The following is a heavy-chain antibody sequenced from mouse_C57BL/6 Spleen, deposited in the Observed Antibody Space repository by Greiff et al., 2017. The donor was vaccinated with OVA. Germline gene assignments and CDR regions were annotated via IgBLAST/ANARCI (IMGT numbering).Heavy chain of an antibody. Sequence: VQLQQSGPGLVKPSQSLSLTCSVTGYSITSGYYWNWIRQFPGNKLEWMGYISYDGSNNYNPSLKNRISITRDTSKNQFFLKLNSVTTEDTATYYCAREGEDYAEDYWGQGTSVTVSS. CDR1: GYSITSGYY. V-gene: IGHV3-6*01. CDR2: ISYDGSN. D-gene: IGHD2-4*01. J-gene: IGHJ4*01. CDR3: AREGEDYAEDY.